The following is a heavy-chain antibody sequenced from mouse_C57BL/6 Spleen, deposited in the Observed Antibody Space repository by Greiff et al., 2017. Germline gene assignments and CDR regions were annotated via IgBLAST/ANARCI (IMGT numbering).Heavy chain of an antibody. CDR1: GFNIKNTH. D-gene: IGHD3-2*02. CDR3: ASYHSSGYTY. Sequence: VQLQQSVAELVRPGASVKLSCTASGFNIKNTHMHWVKQRPEQGLEWIGRIDPANGNNKYAPKFQDKAPISADPSSNTAYLQLSILTSEDTAIYYCASYHSSGYTYWGQGTTLTVSS. J-gene: IGHJ2*01. V-gene: IGHV14-3*01. CDR2: IDPANGNN.